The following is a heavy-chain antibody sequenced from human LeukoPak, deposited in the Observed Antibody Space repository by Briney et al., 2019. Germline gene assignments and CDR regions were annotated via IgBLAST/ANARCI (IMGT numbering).Heavy chain of an antibody. Sequence: GGSLRLSCAASGFTVNNNYMGWVRQAPGKGLEWVSFIYSDNTHYSDSVKGRFTISRDNSKNTLYLQMNSLRAEDTAVYYCARRAGAYSHPYDYWGQGTLVTVSS. CDR1: GFTVNNNY. J-gene: IGHJ4*02. D-gene: IGHD4/OR15-4a*01. CDR2: IYSDNT. V-gene: IGHV3-53*01. CDR3: ARRAGAYSHPYDY.